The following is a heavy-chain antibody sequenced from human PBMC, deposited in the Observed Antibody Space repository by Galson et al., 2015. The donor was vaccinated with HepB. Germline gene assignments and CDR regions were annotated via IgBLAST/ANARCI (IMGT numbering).Heavy chain of an antibody. CDR2: IFPGDSDT. CDR1: GYSFTSYW. D-gene: IGHD4-17*01. Sequence: QSGAEVKKPGESLKISCKGSGYSFTSYWIGWARQMPGKGLEWTGIIFPGDSDTRYSPSFQGQVTISADKSISTAYLQWSSLKASDTAMYFCARTPYYGDYPLDYWGQGTLVTVSS. V-gene: IGHV5-51*01. J-gene: IGHJ4*02. CDR3: ARTPYYGDYPLDY.